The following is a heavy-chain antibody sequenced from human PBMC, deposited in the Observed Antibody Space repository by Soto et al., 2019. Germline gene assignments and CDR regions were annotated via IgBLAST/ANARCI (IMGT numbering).Heavy chain of an antibody. CDR2: IYYSGST. V-gene: IGHV4-59*08. D-gene: IGHD3-3*01. J-gene: IGHJ4*02. CDR1: GGCISSYY. CDR3: ARRSFTFGVALFDY. Sequence: QVQLQDSGPGLVKPSETLSLTCTVSGGCISSYYWSWIRQPPGKGLEWIGYIYYSGSTNYNPSLKSRVTISVDTSKNQFSLKLSSVTAADTAVYYCARRSFTFGVALFDYWGQGTLVTVSS.